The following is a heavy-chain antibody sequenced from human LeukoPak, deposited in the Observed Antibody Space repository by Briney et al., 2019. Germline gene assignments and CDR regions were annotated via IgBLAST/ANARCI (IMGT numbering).Heavy chain of an antibody. CDR3: ARPDTAMVTGYFDY. Sequence: SETLSLTCAVYGGSFSGYYWSWIRQPPGKGLEWIGEINHSGSTNYNPSLKSRVTISVDTSKNQFSLKLSSVTAADTAVYYCARPDTAMVTGYFDYWGQGTLVTVSS. CDR1: GGSFSGYY. CDR2: INHSGST. V-gene: IGHV4-34*01. J-gene: IGHJ4*02. D-gene: IGHD5-18*01.